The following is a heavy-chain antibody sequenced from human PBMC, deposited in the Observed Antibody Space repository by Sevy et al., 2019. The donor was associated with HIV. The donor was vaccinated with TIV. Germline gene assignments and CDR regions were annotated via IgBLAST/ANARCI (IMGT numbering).Heavy chain of an antibody. J-gene: IGHJ4*02. CDR2: ISGSAHRT. V-gene: IGHV3-23*01. CDR1: GFTFSNYA. CDR3: VKEVSEYSYSDY. D-gene: IGHD5-18*01. Sequence: GGSLRLSCAASGFTFSNYAMSWFRQTPGKGLEWVSPISGSAHRTYYTDSVKGRFTISRDNSKNMLFLQMNSLRAEDTAVYYCVKEVSEYSYSDYSGQGTLVTVSS.